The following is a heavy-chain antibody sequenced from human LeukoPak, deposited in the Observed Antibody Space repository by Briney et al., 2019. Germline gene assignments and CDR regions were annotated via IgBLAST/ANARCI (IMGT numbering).Heavy chain of an antibody. CDR3: ARDPGEMATKAYYYYMDV. CDR2: ISYDGSNK. V-gene: IGHV3-30*04. CDR1: GFTFSSCA. J-gene: IGHJ6*03. D-gene: IGHD5-24*01. Sequence: GRSLRLSCAASGFTFSSCAMHWVRQAPGKGLEWVAVISYDGSNKYYADSVKGRFTISRDNSKNTLYLQMNSLRAEDTAVYYCARDPGEMATKAYYYYMDVWGKGTTVTVSS.